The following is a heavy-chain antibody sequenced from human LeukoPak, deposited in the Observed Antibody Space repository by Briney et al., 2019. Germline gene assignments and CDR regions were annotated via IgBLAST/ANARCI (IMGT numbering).Heavy chain of an antibody. CDR2: IYYSGST. CDR1: GGSISSYY. V-gene: IGHV4-59*01. J-gene: IGHJ4*02. CDR3: ARLNLGYCSSTSCYRNFDY. D-gene: IGHD2-2*02. Sequence: SETLSLTCTVSGGSISSYYWSWIRQPPGKGLEWIGYIYYSGSTNYNPSLKSRVTIPVDTSKNQFSLKLSSVTAADTAVYYCARLNLGYCSSTSCYRNFDYWGQGTLVTVSS.